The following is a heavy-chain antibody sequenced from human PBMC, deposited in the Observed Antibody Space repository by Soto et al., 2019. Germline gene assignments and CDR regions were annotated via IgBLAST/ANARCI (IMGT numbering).Heavy chain of an antibody. V-gene: IGHV3-23*01. CDR1: GFTFSSYA. Sequence: PGGSLRLSCAASGFTFSSYAMSWVRQAPGKGLEWVSAISGSGGSTYYADSVKGRFTISRDNSKNTLYLQMNSLRAEDTAVYYYAKDPQYSGSYFSLRLWVSFDYWGQGTLVTVSS. CDR3: AKDPQYSGSYFSLRLWVSFDY. J-gene: IGHJ4*02. CDR2: ISGSGGST. D-gene: IGHD1-26*01.